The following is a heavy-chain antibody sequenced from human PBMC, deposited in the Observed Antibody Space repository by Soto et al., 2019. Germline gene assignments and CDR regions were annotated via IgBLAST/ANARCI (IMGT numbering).Heavy chain of an antibody. Sequence: GSLRLSCVASGFRFSTYVMNWVRQAPGKGLEWVSTIGAGGTPTFYADSVKGRFTVSRDNSNNILYLQMSSLRAEDTAIYYCAKRVYSSSSSGFDPWGQGTLVTVSS. D-gene: IGHD6-6*01. J-gene: IGHJ5*02. CDR3: AKRVYSSSSSGFDP. CDR1: GFRFSTYV. V-gene: IGHV3-23*01. CDR2: IGAGGTPT.